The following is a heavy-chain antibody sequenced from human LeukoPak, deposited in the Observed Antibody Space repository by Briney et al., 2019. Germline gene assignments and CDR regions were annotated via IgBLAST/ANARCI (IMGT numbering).Heavy chain of an antibody. J-gene: IGHJ2*01. CDR2: IYYSGTT. Sequence: PSETLSLTCTVSGGSVSSGSYYWSWLRQPPGKGLEWIGYIYYSGTTNYNPSLKSRVTISVDTSKNQFSLKLSSLTAADTAVYYCARPDSFGWYFDLWGRGTLVTVSS. CDR1: GGSVSSGSYY. D-gene: IGHD3-22*01. CDR3: ARPDSFGWYFDL. V-gene: IGHV4-61*01.